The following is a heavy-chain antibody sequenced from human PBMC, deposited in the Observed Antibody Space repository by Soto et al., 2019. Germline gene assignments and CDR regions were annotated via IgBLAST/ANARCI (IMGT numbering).Heavy chain of an antibody. Sequence: GASVKVSCKASGYTFTTYYIDWVRQAPGEGLEWMGFIDPNIGSATYSRKFQGRVTMTRDTSTGTVYLDLSSLGSEDTAVYYCVRNKASGLDIWGQGTVVTVS. CDR2: IDPNIGSA. CDR3: VRNKASGLDI. V-gene: IGHV1-46*01. D-gene: IGHD6-25*01. J-gene: IGHJ3*02. CDR1: GYTFTTYY.